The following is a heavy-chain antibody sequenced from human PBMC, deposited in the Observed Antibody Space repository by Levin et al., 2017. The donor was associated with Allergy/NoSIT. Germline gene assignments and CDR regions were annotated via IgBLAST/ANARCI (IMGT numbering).Heavy chain of an antibody. CDR2: ISENSEAT. CDR1: GFTSSRHS. D-gene: IGHD3-10*01. Sequence: PGGSLRLSCLASGFTSSRHSMNWVRQVPGQGLEFIAHISENSEATEYGASVRGRFIITRDNNKNSHYLQMNSLSAEDTAIYFCARDASGTYRYWFDLWGQGIPVTVSS. CDR3: ARDASGTYRYWFDL. J-gene: IGHJ5*02. V-gene: IGHV3-48*01.